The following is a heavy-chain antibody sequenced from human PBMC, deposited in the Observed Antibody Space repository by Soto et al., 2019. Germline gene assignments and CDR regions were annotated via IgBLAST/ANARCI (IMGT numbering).Heavy chain of an antibody. CDR2: INSEGTGT. CDR1: GFTFSSYW. J-gene: IGHJ4*02. CDR3: VRDYDSSGYNSDY. D-gene: IGHD3-22*01. V-gene: IGHV3-74*01. Sequence: EVQLVESGGGLVQPGGSLRLSCAASGFTFSSYWMHWVRQVPGKGLVWVSRINSEGTGTIYADSVKGRFTISRDNAKNTLYLQMNSLRAEDTAVYCCVRDYDSSGYNSDYWGQGTPVTVSS.